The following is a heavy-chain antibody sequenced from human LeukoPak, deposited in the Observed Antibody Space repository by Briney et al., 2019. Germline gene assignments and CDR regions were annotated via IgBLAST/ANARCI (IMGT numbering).Heavy chain of an antibody. Sequence: SETLSLTCTVSGYSISSGYYWGWSRQPPGEGLEGIGSIYHSGSTYYNPSLKSRVTISVDTPKHQFSLKLSSVTAAATAVYYCARVAYCSSTSCYANRFDPWGQGTLVTVSS. D-gene: IGHD2-2*01. CDR1: GYSISSGYY. V-gene: IGHV4-38-2*02. CDR2: IYHSGST. J-gene: IGHJ5*02. CDR3: ARVAYCSSTSCYANRFDP.